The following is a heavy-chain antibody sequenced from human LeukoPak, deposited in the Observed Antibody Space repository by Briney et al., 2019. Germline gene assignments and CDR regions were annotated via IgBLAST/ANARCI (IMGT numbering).Heavy chain of an antibody. CDR3: ARGDDFWSGYYWDY. CDR2: VSGSGDTS. D-gene: IGHD3-3*01. V-gene: IGHV3-23*01. Sequence: GGSLRLSCAVSGFTFKKFAMSWVRQAPGKGLEWVSVVSGSGDTSDFADSVKGRFTISRDNSKNTLYLQMNSLRAEDTAIYYCARGDDFWSGYYWDYWGQGTLVTVSS. CDR1: GFTFKKFA. J-gene: IGHJ4*02.